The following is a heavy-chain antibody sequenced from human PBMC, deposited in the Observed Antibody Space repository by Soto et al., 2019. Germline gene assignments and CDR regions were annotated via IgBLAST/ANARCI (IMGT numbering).Heavy chain of an antibody. V-gene: IGHV1-69*13. Sequence: SVKVSCKASGDTFGRFTINWVRQAPGQGLEWMGGIKPISDITNYAQRFQGRVTFTADASTSTVYLELSSLRSEDTAMYYCAGGPSTINKLIGVWFDPWGQGTLVTVSS. CDR2: IKPISDIT. D-gene: IGHD4-4*01. J-gene: IGHJ5*02. CDR1: GDTFGRFT. CDR3: AGGPSTINKLIGVWFDP.